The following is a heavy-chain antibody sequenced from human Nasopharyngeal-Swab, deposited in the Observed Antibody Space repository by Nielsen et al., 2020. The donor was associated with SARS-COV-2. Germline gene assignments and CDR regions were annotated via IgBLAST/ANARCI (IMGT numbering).Heavy chain of an antibody. Sequence: GESLKISCAASGFTFSSYGMHWVRQAPGKGLEWVAVISYDGSNKHYADSVKGRFTISRDNSKNTLYLQMNSLRAEDTAVYYCAREAQTGYSSGWTYYYYGMDVWGQRTTVTVSS. D-gene: IGHD6-19*01. CDR2: ISYDGSNK. CDR3: AREAQTGYSSGWTYYYYGMDV. V-gene: IGHV3-30*03. CDR1: GFTFSSYG. J-gene: IGHJ6*02.